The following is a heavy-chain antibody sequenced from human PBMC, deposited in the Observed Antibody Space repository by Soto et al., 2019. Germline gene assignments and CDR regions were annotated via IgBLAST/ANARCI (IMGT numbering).Heavy chain of an antibody. D-gene: IGHD3-16*01. J-gene: IGHJ4*02. CDR1: GGSTSSDKY. CDR2: IYYSGNT. V-gene: IGHV4-30-4*01. Sequence: QVQLQESGPGLVKPSQTLSLTCTVSGGSTSSDKYWSWIRQPPGKGLEWIGHIYYSGNTDYNPSLKSRLAISIDTYKNQFSLKLSSVTAADTAVYFCAREGGESSDGLYYFDSWGQGSLVTVSS. CDR3: AREGGESSDGLYYFDS.